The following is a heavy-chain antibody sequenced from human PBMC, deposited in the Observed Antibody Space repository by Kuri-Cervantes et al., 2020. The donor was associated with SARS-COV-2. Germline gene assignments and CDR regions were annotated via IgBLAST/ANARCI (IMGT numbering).Heavy chain of an antibody. Sequence: SETLSLTCTVSGGSISSSSYYWGWIRQPPGKGLEWIGSIYYSGSTYYNPSLKSRVTISVDTSKNQFSLKLSSVTAADTAVYYCARWALAAAGFDYWGQGTLVTVSS. CDR1: GGSISSSSYY. D-gene: IGHD6-13*01. CDR3: ARWALAAAGFDY. CDR2: IYYSGST. J-gene: IGHJ4*02. V-gene: IGHV4-39*01.